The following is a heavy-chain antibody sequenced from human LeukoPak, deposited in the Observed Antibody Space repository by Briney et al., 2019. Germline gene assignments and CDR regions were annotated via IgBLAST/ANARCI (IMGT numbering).Heavy chain of an antibody. Sequence: GGSLRLSCAASGFIFSRYAMTWVRQAPGKGLEWASSISGSGGSTYYADSVKGRFTISRDTSKSTLYLQMSSLRAEDTAVYYCAKRSGDSYFLDSWGQGTLVTVSS. CDR2: ISGSGGST. D-gene: IGHD2-15*01. CDR3: AKRSGDSYFLDS. J-gene: IGHJ4*02. CDR1: GFIFSRYA. V-gene: IGHV3-23*01.